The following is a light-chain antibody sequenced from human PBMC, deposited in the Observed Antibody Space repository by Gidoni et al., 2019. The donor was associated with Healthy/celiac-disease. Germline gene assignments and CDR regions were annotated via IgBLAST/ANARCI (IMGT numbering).Light chain of an antibody. J-gene: IGLJ2*01. CDR2: EVS. CDR3: SSYTSSITLVV. Sequence: QSALTQPASVSGSPGQSITISCTGTSSDVGGYNYVSWYQQHPGKAPKLMSYEVSNRPSGVSKRFSGSKSGNTASLTISGLQAEDEADYYCSSYTSSITLVVFGGGTKLTVL. V-gene: IGLV2-14*01. CDR1: SSDVGGYNY.